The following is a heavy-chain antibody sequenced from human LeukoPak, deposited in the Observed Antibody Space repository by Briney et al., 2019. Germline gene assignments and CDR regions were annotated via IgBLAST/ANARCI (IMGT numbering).Heavy chain of an antibody. J-gene: IGHJ4*02. CDR1: GGSISSYY. V-gene: IGHV4-59*01. CDR3: ARADGYKFDY. Sequence: SETLSLTCTVSGGSISSYYWSWIRQPPGKGLEWIGYIYYTGSTNYNPSLKSRVTIAVDTSKNQFSLKLSSVSAADTAVYYCARADGYKFDYWGQGTLVTVSS. CDR2: IYYTGST. D-gene: IGHD5-24*01.